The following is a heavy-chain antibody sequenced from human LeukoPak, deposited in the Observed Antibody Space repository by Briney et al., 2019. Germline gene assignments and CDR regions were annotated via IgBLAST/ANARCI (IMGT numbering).Heavy chain of an antibody. Sequence: AGSLRLSCAASGFTFSSYAMHWVRQAPGKGLDWVAVISYDGSNKYYADSVKGRFTISRDNSKNTLYLQMNSLRAEDTAVYYCAREVCGGDCYAHGFFDYWGQGTLLTVSS. J-gene: IGHJ4*02. V-gene: IGHV3-30*01. CDR3: AREVCGGDCYAHGFFDY. CDR2: ISYDGSNK. D-gene: IGHD2-21*02. CDR1: GFTFSSYA.